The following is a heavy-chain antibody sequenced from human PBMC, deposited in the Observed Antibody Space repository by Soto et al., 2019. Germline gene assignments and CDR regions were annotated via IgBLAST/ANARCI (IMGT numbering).Heavy chain of an antibody. CDR2: IYPGDSDT. V-gene: IGHV5-51*01. CDR3: SRHPPGGTPNYGMDV. J-gene: IGHJ6*02. Sequence: GESLKISCKGSGYSFTSYWIGWVRQMPGKGLEWMGIIYPGDSDTRYSPSFQGQVTISADKSISTAYLQWSSLKASDTAMYYCSRHPPGGTPNYGMDVWGQGTTVTVSS. D-gene: IGHD1-1*01. CDR1: GYSFTSYW.